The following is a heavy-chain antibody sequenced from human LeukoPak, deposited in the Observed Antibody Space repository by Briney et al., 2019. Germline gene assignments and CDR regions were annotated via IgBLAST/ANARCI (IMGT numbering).Heavy chain of an antibody. Sequence: GGSLRLSCAASGFTFSSYGMHWVRQAPGKGLEWVSVIYSGGNTFYADSVKGRFTISRDNSNNTLYLQMNSLRAEDTALYYCARDDGLGYCSGGSCSGGMDVWGQGTTVTVSS. CDR1: GFTFSSYG. J-gene: IGHJ6*02. D-gene: IGHD2-15*01. CDR2: IYSGGNT. V-gene: IGHV3-53*01. CDR3: ARDDGLGYCSGGSCSGGMDV.